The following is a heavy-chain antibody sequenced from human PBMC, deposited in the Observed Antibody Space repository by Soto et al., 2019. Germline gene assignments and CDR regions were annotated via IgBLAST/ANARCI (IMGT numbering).Heavy chain of an antibody. J-gene: IGHJ4*02. CDR3: ATYYYDSSGYFHDY. CDR1: GFTFSSYA. Sequence: QVQLVESGGGVVQPGRSLRLSCAASGFTFSSYAMHWVRQAPGKGLEWVAVISYDGSNKYYADSVKGRFTISRDNSKNTLYLQMNSLRAEDTAVYYCATYYYDSSGYFHDYWGQGTLVTVSS. D-gene: IGHD3-22*01. CDR2: ISYDGSNK. V-gene: IGHV3-30-3*01.